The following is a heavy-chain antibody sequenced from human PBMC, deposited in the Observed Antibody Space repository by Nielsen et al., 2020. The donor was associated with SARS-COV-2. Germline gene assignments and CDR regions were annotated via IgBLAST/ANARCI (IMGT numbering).Heavy chain of an antibody. D-gene: IGHD6-19*01. J-gene: IGHJ4*02. Sequence: GESLKISCAASGFTFSSYSMNWVRQAPGKGLEWVSSISSSSSYIYYADSVKGRFTISRDNAKNSLYLQINSLRAEDTAVYYCARVVKAVAGREIDYWGQGTLVTVSS. CDR2: ISSSSSYI. CDR1: GFTFSSYS. V-gene: IGHV3-21*01. CDR3: ARVVKAVAGREIDY.